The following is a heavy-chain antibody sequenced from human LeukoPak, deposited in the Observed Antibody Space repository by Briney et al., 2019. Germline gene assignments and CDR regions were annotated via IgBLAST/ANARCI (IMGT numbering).Heavy chain of an antibody. CDR1: GGTFSSYA. V-gene: IGHV1-69*01. CDR3: ARDGYSGYGTFDY. J-gene: IGHJ4*02. Sequence: ASVKVSCKASGGTFSSYAISWVRQAPGHGLEWMGGIIPIFGTANYAQKFQGRVTITADESTSTAYMELSSLRSEDTAVYYCARDGYSGYGTFDYWGQGTMVTLSS. CDR2: IIPIFGTA. D-gene: IGHD5-12*01.